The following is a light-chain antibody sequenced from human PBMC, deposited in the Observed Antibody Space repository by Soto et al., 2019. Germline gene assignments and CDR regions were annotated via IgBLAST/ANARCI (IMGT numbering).Light chain of an antibody. CDR2: GAS. CDR3: QQYGGSPLVT. Sequence: EIVLTQSPGTLSLSPGERATLSCRASQSVSSVSLAWYQQKPGQAPRLLVYGASTRATGIPERFSGSGSGTDFTLTISRLEPEDFAVYYCQQYGGSPLVTFGQGTKLEIK. CDR1: QSVSSVS. V-gene: IGKV3-20*01. J-gene: IGKJ2*01.